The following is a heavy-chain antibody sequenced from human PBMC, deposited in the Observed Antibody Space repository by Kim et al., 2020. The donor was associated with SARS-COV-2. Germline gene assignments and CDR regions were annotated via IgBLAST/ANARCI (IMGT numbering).Heavy chain of an antibody. Sequence: ASVKVSCKASGYTFTSYYMHWVRQAPGQGLEWMGIINPSGGSTSYAQKFQGRVTMTRDTSTSTVYMELSSLRSEDTAVYYCAREGWFGEFAIGSMRFDYWGQGTLVTVSS. V-gene: IGHV1-46*01. D-gene: IGHD3-10*01. J-gene: IGHJ4*02. CDR2: INPSGGST. CDR3: AREGWFGEFAIGSMRFDY. CDR1: GYTFTSYY.